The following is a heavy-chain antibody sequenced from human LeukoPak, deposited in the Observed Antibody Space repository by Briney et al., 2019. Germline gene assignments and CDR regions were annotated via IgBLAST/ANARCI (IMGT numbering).Heavy chain of an antibody. Sequence: GGSLRLSCAASGFSFSNYAMHWVRQAPGKGLEWVAVVSYDQAHKYYADVVKGRFTISRDNSKNTMYMQMNSPRTEDTALYYCVRDNDYGAGGDYWGQGILVTVSS. CDR2: VSYDQAHK. D-gene: IGHD4-17*01. CDR1: GFSFSNYA. CDR3: VRDNDYGAGGDY. V-gene: IGHV3-30*04. J-gene: IGHJ4*02.